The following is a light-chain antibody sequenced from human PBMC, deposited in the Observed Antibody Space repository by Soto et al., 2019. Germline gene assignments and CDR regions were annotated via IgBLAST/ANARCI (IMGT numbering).Light chain of an antibody. CDR2: GAS. CDR1: QSVTSN. J-gene: IGKJ5*01. CDR3: QQYNNWPPIT. V-gene: IGKV3-15*01. Sequence: EIVTTQSPATLSVSPGVRATLSCRASQSVTSNLAWYQQKPGQAPRLLIYGASTRATAIPARFSGSGSGTEFTLTISRLQSEDFAVYFCQQYNNWPPITFGQGTRLEIK.